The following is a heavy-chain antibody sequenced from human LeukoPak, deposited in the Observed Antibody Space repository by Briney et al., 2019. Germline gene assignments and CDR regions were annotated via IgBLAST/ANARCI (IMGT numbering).Heavy chain of an antibody. CDR2: ISAYNGNT. Sequence: ASVTLSCTASGYTFTSYGISWVRQAPGQGLEWMGWISAYNGNTNYAQKLQGRVTMTTDTSTSTAYMELRSLRSDDTAVYYCARDRSSGWIDYWGQGTLVTVSS. V-gene: IGHV1-18*01. CDR1: GYTFTSYG. J-gene: IGHJ4*02. CDR3: ARDRSSGWIDY. D-gene: IGHD6-19*01.